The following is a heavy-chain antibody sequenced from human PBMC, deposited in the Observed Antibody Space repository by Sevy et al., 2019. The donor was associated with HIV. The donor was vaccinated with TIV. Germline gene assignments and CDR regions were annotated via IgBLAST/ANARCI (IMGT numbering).Heavy chain of an antibody. CDR1: GFTFNTYP. CDR3: ARDSGYSHYFLVGAY. J-gene: IGHJ4*02. CDR2: ISYDGSSK. Sequence: GGSLRLSCAASGFTFNTYPMHWVRQAPGKGLEWVAVISYDGSSKHYAESVRGRFTISREDSENTLYLQMNSMRPDDTAIYYSARDSGYSHYFLVGAYWGQGTLVTVSS. V-gene: IGHV3-30-3*01. D-gene: IGHD4-4*01.